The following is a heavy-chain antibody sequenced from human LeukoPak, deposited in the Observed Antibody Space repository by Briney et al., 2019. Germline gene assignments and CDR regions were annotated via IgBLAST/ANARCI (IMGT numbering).Heavy chain of an antibody. CDR1: GFTFSSYA. J-gene: IGHJ4*02. CDR2: ISGSGGST. Sequence: PGGSLRLSCAASGFTFSSYAMSWVRQAPGKGLEWVSAISGSGGSTYYADSVKGRFTISRDNSKNTLYLQMNSLRAEDTAVYYCARDYDSSGYYLDYWGQGTLVTVSS. D-gene: IGHD3-22*01. V-gene: IGHV3-23*01. CDR3: ARDYDSSGYYLDY.